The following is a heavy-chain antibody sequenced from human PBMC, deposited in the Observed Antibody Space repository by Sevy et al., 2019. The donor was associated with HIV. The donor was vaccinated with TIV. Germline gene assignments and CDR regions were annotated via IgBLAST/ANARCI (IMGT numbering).Heavy chain of an antibody. CDR1: GFTFTAYA. D-gene: IGHD6-25*01. Sequence: EGSLRLTCAASGFTFTAYAMSWVLQAPGKELEWVSTIAKSGDNTHYADSVKGRFTISRDSSRNTLYVQMNSLRAEDTAVYYCAKSTGKTAWSFDYWGQGTLVTVSS. CDR3: AKSTGKTAWSFDY. J-gene: IGHJ4*02. V-gene: IGHV3-23*01. CDR2: IAKSGDNT.